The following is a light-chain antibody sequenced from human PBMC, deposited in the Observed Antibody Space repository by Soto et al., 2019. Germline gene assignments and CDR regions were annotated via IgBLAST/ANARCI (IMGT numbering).Light chain of an antibody. CDR2: ENN. CDR1: SSNIGNNY. J-gene: IGLJ1*01. V-gene: IGLV1-51*02. Sequence: QSVLTQPPSVSAAPGQKVTISCSGSSSNIGNNYVSWYQQFPGTAPKALIYENNKRPSGIPDRFSGSKSGTSATLDITGLQTGDEADYYCGAWDSSLSAFVFATGTRSPS. CDR3: GAWDSSLSAFV.